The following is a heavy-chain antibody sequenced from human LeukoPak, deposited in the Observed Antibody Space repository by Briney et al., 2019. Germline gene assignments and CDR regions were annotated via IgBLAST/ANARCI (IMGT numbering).Heavy chain of an antibody. CDR2: IWYDGSNK. J-gene: IGHJ4*02. D-gene: IGHD6-13*01. CDR3: AREGPYSSSWFFDY. CDR1: GFTFSSYG. Sequence: GGSLRLSCAASGFTFSSYGMHWVRQAPGKGLEWVAVIWYDGSNKYYADSVKGRFTISRDNSKNTLYLQMNGLRAEDTAVYYCAREGPYSSSWFFDYWGQGTLVTVSS. V-gene: IGHV3-33*01.